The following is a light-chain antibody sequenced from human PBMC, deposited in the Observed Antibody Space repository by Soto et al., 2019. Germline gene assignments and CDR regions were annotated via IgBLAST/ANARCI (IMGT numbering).Light chain of an antibody. Sequence: EIVMTQSPSTLSLSPGERATLSCRASQTIDNTLAWYQRKPGQAPRLLIYDASTRATGVPARFSGRGSGTDFTLTISSLQSEDFAVYYCQHYNYWPYTFGQGTRLEI. J-gene: IGKJ5*01. CDR1: QTIDNT. V-gene: IGKV3-15*01. CDR2: DAS. CDR3: QHYNYWPYT.